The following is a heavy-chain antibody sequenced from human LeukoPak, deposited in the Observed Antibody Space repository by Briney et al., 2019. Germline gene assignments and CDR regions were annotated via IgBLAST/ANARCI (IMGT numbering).Heavy chain of an antibody. D-gene: IGHD4-17*01. Sequence: SETLSLTCAVYGGSLRSWYWSWVRQPPGKGLEWIGEMTHDGRTNYNPSLKSRVSMSVDTSKNQFSLKLSSVAAADTAVYYCAPIYGDYSDFDSWGQGTLVTVSS. CDR3: APIYGDYSDFDS. CDR2: MTHDGRT. J-gene: IGHJ4*02. V-gene: IGHV4-34*01. CDR1: GGSLRSWY.